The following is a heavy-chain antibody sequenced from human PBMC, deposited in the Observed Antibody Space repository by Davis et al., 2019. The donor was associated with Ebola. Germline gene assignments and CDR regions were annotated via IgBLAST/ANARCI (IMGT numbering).Heavy chain of an antibody. D-gene: IGHD2-21*01. CDR1: GYTFTSYG. V-gene: IGHV1-18*01. CDR2: NSAYNGNT. J-gene: IGHJ6*02. CDR3: ARQGYCGGDCYSHLYYYYGMDV. Sequence: AASVKVSCKASGYTFTSYGISWLRQAPGQGLEWMGWNSAYNGNTNYAQKLQGRVTMTTDTSTSTAYMELRSLSSDDTAVYSCARQGYCGGDCYSHLYYYYGMDVWGQGTTVTVSS.